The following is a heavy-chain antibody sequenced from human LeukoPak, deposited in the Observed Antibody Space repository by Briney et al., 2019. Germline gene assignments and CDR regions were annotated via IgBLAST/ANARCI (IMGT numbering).Heavy chain of an antibody. J-gene: IGHJ4*02. CDR2: INPNSGGT. D-gene: IGHD5-18*01. Sequence: GASVKVSCKASGYTFTGYYMHWVRQAPGQGLEWMGWINPNSGGTNYAQKFQGRVTMTRDTSISTAYMELSRLRSDDTAVYYCASSGPVRGYSYGYFDYWGQGTLVTVSS. V-gene: IGHV1-2*02. CDR3: ASSGPVRGYSYGYFDY. CDR1: GYTFTGYY.